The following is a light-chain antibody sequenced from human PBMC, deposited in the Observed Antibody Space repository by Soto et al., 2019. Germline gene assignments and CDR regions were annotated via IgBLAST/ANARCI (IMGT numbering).Light chain of an antibody. J-gene: IGKJ4*01. V-gene: IGKV3-15*01. CDR2: SAS. CDR1: QSVYTT. Sequence: EIVMTQSPATLSVSPGDRATLSCRASQSVYTTLAWYQQRPGQAPRLLIYSASTRATGIPARFSGSGSGTEFTLTISSLQSEDFAVYYCQQYNKWPLTFGGGTTVEIK. CDR3: QQYNKWPLT.